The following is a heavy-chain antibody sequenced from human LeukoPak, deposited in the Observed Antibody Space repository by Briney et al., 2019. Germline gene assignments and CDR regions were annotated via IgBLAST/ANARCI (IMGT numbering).Heavy chain of an antibody. CDR1: GGSISSMY. V-gene: IGHV4-59*08. CDR2: IYYTGST. CDR3: ARHRAYSSSSPFDY. J-gene: IGHJ4*02. D-gene: IGHD6-6*01. Sequence: SETLSLTCSVSGGSISSMYWSWIRQPPGKGLEWVGYIYYTGSTNYNPSLKSRVTMFVDMSKNQFSLRLSSVTAADTAVYYCARHRAYSSSSPFDYWGQGTLVTVSS.